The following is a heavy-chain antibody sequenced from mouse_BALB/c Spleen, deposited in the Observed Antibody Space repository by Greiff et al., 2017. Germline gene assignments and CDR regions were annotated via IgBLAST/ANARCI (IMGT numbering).Heavy chain of an antibody. V-gene: IGHV5-6-4*01. J-gene: IGHJ4*01. D-gene: IGHD1-2*01. CDR1: GFTFSSYT. CDR2: ISSGGSYT. CDR3: TRGPHYYGYRNYAMDY. Sequence: DVKLVESGGGLVKPGGSLKLSCAASGFTFSSYTMSWVRQTPEKRLEWVATISSGGSYTYYPDSVKGRFTISRDNAKNTLYLQMSSLKSEDTAMYYCTRGPHYYGYRNYAMDYWGQGTSVTVSS.